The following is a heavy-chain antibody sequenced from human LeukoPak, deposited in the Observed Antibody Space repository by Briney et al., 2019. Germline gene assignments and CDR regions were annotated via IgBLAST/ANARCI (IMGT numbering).Heavy chain of an antibody. CDR1: GFTFSSFY. V-gene: IGHV3-74*01. CDR2: INSDGSST. D-gene: IGHD2-21*02. CDR3: ARVGSRASVVAPAIRDY. Sequence: GGSLRLSCAASGFTFSSFYMHWVRQAPGKGLVWVSRINSDGSSTTYADSVKGRFTISRDNAKNTLYLQMNSLRAEDTAVYYCARVGSRASVVAPAIRDYWGQGTLVTVSS. J-gene: IGHJ4*02.